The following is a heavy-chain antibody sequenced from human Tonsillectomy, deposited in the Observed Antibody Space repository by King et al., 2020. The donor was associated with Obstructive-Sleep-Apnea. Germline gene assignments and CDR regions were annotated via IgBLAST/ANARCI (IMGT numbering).Heavy chain of an antibody. CDR1: GYTLTELS. D-gene: IGHD2-2*01. J-gene: IGHJ4*02. Sequence: VQLVESGAEVKKPGASVKVSCKVSGYTLTELSMHWVRQAPGKGLEWMGGFDPEDGETIYAQTFQGRVTMTEDTSTDTTYMELSSLRSEDTAVYYCATRGGAYCSSTSCYAGELFDYWGQGTLVTVSS. CDR2: FDPEDGET. CDR3: ATRGGAYCSSTSCYAGELFDY. V-gene: IGHV1-24*01.